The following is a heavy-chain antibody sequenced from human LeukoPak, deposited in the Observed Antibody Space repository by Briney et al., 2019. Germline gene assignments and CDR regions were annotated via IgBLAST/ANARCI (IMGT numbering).Heavy chain of an antibody. CDR2: INPKSGGT. V-gene: IGHV1-2*06. D-gene: IGHD1-26*01. Sequence: ASVKVSCKASGYTFTGYYMHWVRRAPGQGLEWMGRINPKSGGTNYAQKFQGRVTMTRDTSISTAYMELSKLRSDDTAVYYCARWWELPLDYWGQGTLVTVSS. CDR1: GYTFTGYY. CDR3: ARWWELPLDY. J-gene: IGHJ4*02.